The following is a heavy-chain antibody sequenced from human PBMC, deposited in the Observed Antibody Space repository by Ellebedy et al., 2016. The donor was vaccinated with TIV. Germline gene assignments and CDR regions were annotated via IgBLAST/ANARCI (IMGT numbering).Heavy chain of an antibody. J-gene: IGHJ4*02. Sequence: MPGGSLRLSCTVSDGSFSSSHWWGWVRQPPGKGLEWIGEIHDSGITNYSPSLKSRVTVSLDKSKNQFSLKLTSVTAADTAVYYCASAGDWKLEYWGQGTLVTVSS. CDR1: DGSFSSSHW. V-gene: IGHV4-4*02. CDR2: IHDSGIT. D-gene: IGHD1-1*01. CDR3: ASAGDWKLEY.